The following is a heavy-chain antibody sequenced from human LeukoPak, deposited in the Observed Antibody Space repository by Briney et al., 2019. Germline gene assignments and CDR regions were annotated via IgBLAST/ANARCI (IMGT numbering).Heavy chain of an antibody. V-gene: IGHV3-66*01. D-gene: IGHD4-23*01. J-gene: IGHJ3*02. CDR1: GFTVSSNY. CDR2: IYSGGST. CDR3: ARDEDYGGNKDAFDI. Sequence: GGSLRLSCAASGFTVSSNYMSWVRQAPGKGLEWVSVIYSGGSTYYADSVKGRFTISRDNSKNTLYLQMNSLRAEDTAVYYCARDEDYGGNKDAFDIWGQGTMVTVSS.